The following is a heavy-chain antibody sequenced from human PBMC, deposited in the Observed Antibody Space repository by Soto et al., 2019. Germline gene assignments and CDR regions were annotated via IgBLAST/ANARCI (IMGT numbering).Heavy chain of an antibody. D-gene: IGHD1-7*01. CDR2: ISSSSSYI. J-gene: IGHJ4*02. CDR3: ARDRYGEFRRTTSDY. CDR1: GFTFSSYS. Sequence: EVQLVESGGGLVKPGGSLRLSCAASGFTFSSYSMNWVRQAPGKGLEWVSSISSSSSYIYYADSVKGRFTTSRDNAKNSLYLQMNSLRAEDTAVYYCARDRYGEFRRTTSDYWGQGTLVTVSS. V-gene: IGHV3-21*01.